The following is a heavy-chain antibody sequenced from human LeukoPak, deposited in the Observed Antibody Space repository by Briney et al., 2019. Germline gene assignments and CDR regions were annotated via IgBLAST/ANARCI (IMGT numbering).Heavy chain of an antibody. Sequence: PGGSLRLSCAASGFTFSSYGMHWVRQAPGKGLEGVAFIRYDGSNKYYADSVKGRFTISRDNSKNTLYLQMNSLRAEDTAVYYCAKVGHVGIGELDYWGQGTLVTVSS. D-gene: IGHD1-1*01. J-gene: IGHJ4*02. CDR1: GFTFSSYG. V-gene: IGHV3-30*02. CDR3: AKVGHVGIGELDY. CDR2: IRYDGSNK.